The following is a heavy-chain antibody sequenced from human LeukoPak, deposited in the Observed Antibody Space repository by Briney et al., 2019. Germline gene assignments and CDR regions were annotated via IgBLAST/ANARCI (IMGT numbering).Heavy chain of an antibody. V-gene: IGHV3-7*04. D-gene: IGHD3-9*01. Sequence: PGGSLRLSCAGFGFTFSSYLMSWVRQAPGKGLERVANIKQDGSEKYYVDSVKGRFTISRDNAKNSLYLQMNSLRAEDTAVYYCARDTTYYDILTGYLSRWFDPWGQGTLVTVSS. J-gene: IGHJ5*02. CDR2: IKQDGSEK. CDR3: ARDTTYYDILTGYLSRWFDP. CDR1: GFTFSSYL.